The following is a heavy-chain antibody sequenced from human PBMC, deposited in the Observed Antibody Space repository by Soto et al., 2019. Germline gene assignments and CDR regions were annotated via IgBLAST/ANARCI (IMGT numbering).Heavy chain of an antibody. V-gene: IGHV1-18*01. CDR1: GYTFTSYG. CDR2: ISAYNGNT. D-gene: IGHD3-22*01. Sequence: ASVKVSCKASGYTFTSYGISWVRQAPGQGLEWMGWISAYNGNTNYAQKLQGRVTMTTDTTTSTAYMELRSLRSDDTAVYYCARDHYYDSSGYWGGGSYYYYGMDVWGQGTTVTVSS. CDR3: ARDHYYDSSGYWGGGSYYYYGMDV. J-gene: IGHJ6*02.